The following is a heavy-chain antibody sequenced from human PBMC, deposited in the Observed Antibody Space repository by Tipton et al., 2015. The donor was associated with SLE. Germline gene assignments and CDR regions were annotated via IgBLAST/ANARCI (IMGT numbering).Heavy chain of an antibody. J-gene: IGHJ2*01. CDR2: ISSSGSTI. V-gene: IGHV3-48*03. CDR1: GFTFSSYE. Sequence: SLRLSCAASGFTFSSYEMNWVRQAPGKGLEWVSYISSSGSTIYYADSVKGRFTISRDNAKNSLYLQMNSLRAEDTAVYYCARVGEHYFDLWGRGTLVTVSS. CDR3: ARVGEHYFDL. D-gene: IGHD3-16*01.